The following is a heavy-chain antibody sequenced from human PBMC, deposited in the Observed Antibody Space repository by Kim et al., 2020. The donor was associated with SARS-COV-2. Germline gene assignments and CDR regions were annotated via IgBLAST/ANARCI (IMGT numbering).Heavy chain of an antibody. Sequence: SETLSLTCTVSGGSVSSGSYYWSWIRQPPGKGLEWIGYIYYSGSTNYNPSLKSRVTISVDTSKNQFSLKLSSVTAADTAVYYCARTKYGSESSWFDPWGQGTLVTVSS. V-gene: IGHV4-61*01. J-gene: IGHJ5*02. CDR2: IYYSGST. D-gene: IGHD3-10*01. CDR3: ARTKYGSESSWFDP. CDR1: GGSVSSGSYY.